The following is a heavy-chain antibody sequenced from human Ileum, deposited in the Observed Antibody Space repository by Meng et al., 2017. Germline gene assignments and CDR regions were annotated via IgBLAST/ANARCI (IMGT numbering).Heavy chain of an antibody. CDR1: GGSISSSNW. CDR3: ASLRYNWNYSADY. V-gene: IGHV4-4*02. D-gene: IGHD1-7*01. CDR2: IYHSGST. J-gene: IGHJ4*02. Sequence: VQRQEAGRGLVKPSGSLSLTCAVSGGSISSSNWWSWVRQPPGKGLEWIGEIYHSGSTNYNPSLKSRVTISVDKSKNQFSLKLSSVTAADTAVYYCASLRYNWNYSADYWGQGTLVTVSS.